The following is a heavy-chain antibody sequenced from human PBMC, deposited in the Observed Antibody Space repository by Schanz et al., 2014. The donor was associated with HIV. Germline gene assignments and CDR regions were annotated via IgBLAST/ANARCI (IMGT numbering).Heavy chain of an antibody. CDR1: GYTFTNYF. CDR2: MNPNSGNT. D-gene: IGHD3-22*01. CDR3: ARGHPLYDGSGYYSPFFDY. V-gene: IGHV1-8*02. J-gene: IGHJ4*02. Sequence: QVQLVQSGAEVKKPGASVKVSCKASGYTFTNYFIHWVRQAPGQGLEWMGWMNPNSGNTGYAQKFQGRVTMTTNTSISTAYMELSSLRSEDTAVYYCARGHPLYDGSGYYSPFFDYWGQGTLVTVSS.